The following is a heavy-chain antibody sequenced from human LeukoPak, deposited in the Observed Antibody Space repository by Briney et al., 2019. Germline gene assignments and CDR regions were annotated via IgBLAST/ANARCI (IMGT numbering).Heavy chain of an antibody. Sequence: SETLSLTCTVSGGSISSYYWSWIRQPPGKGLEWIGYIYYSGSTNYNPSLKSRVTISVDTSKNQFSLKLSSVTAADTAVYYCATHQTYSSSYFDYWGQGTLVTVSS. V-gene: IGHV4-59*01. J-gene: IGHJ4*02. CDR3: ATHQTYSSSYFDY. CDR2: IYYSGST. D-gene: IGHD6-6*01. CDR1: GGSISSYY.